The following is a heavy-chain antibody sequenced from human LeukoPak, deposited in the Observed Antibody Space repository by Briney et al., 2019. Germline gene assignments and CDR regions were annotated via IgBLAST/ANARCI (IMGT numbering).Heavy chain of an antibody. J-gene: IGHJ4*02. CDR1: GGSISTYY. Sequence: SETLSLTCTVSGGSISTYYWSWIRQPPGKGLEWIGYNNGATDYNPSLKSRVTISVDTSKNEFSLKLSSVTAADTALYYCARRTVTNGWFRIDYWGQGSLVIVSS. D-gene: IGHD6-19*01. CDR3: ARRTVTNGWFRIDY. CDR2: NNGAT. V-gene: IGHV4-59*08.